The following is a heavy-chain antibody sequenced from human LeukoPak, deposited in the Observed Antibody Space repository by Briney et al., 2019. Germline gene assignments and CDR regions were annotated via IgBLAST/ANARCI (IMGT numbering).Heavy chain of an antibody. CDR1: GFTFSRYW. Sequence: PGGSLRLSCAASGFTFSRYWMHWVRHAPGKGLVWVSRINSAGSSTSYADSVKGRFTISRDNAKNTLYLQMNSLRAEDTAVYYCARDGFYWYFDLWGRGTLVTVSS. CDR2: INSAGSST. V-gene: IGHV3-74*01. J-gene: IGHJ2*01. CDR3: ARDGFYWYFDL.